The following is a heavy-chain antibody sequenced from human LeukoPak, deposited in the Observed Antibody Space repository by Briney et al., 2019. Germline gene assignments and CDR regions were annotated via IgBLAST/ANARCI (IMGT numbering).Heavy chain of an antibody. Sequence: SETLSLTCAVYGGSFSGYYWSWIRQPPGKGLEWIGEINHSGSTNYNPSLKSRVTISVDTSMNQFSLKLSSVTAADTAVYYCALTLGHDAFDIWGQGTMVTVSS. V-gene: IGHV4-34*01. D-gene: IGHD3-10*01. J-gene: IGHJ3*02. CDR1: GGSFSGYY. CDR2: INHSGST. CDR3: ALTLGHDAFDI.